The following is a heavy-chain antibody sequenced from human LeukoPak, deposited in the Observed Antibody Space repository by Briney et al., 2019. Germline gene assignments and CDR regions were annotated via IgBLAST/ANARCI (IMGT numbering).Heavy chain of an antibody. CDR2: MNPSGGST. Sequence: GASVKVSCKASGYTFTGYYMHWVRQAPGQGLEWMGIMNPSGGSTSNAQKFQGRVTMTRDMSTSTVYMELRSLKSEDTAVYYCAREREVEMATIDVAFDYWGQGTLVIVSS. J-gene: IGHJ4*02. CDR1: GYTFTGYY. CDR3: AREREVEMATIDVAFDY. D-gene: IGHD5-24*01. V-gene: IGHV1-46*01.